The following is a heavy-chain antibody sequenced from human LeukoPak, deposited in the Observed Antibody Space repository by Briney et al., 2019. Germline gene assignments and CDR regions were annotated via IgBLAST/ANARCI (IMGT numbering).Heavy chain of an antibody. CDR1: GFTFSSYS. Sequence: PGGSLRLSCAASGFTFSSYSMNWVRQAPGKGLEWVSSISSSSSYIYYADSVKGRFTISRDNAKNSLYLQMNSLRAEDTAVYYCARELGIAASTFDYWGQGTLVTVSS. V-gene: IGHV3-21*01. J-gene: IGHJ4*02. CDR3: ARELGIAASTFDY. D-gene: IGHD6-13*01. CDR2: ISSSSSYI.